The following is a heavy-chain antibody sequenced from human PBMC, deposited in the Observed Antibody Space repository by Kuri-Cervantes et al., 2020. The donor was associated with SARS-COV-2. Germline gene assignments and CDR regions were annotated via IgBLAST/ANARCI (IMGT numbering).Heavy chain of an antibody. D-gene: IGHD5-18*01. V-gene: IGHV3-9*03. CDR3: AKGADTAMVTGFDY. J-gene: IGHJ4*02. Sequence: GGSLRLSCAASGFTFDDYAMHWVRQAPGKGLEWVSGISRNSGSIGYADSVKGRFTISRDNAKNSLYLQMNSLRAEDMALYYCAKGADTAMVTGFDYWGRGTLVTVSS. CDR1: GFTFDDYA. CDR2: ISRNSGSI.